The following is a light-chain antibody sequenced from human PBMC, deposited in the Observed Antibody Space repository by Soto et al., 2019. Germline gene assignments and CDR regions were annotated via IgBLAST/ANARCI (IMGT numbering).Light chain of an antibody. Sequence: ETVMTQSPAILSVSPGERVTLLCRASQSVGINLAWYQQKPGQPPRLFIYGASIKAPDTPARFSGSGSGTEFTLAISSLQFEDFAVYYCHQYNDGGTFGQGTKLDFK. CDR1: QSVGIN. J-gene: IGKJ2*01. V-gene: IGKV3-15*01. CDR2: GAS. CDR3: HQYNDGGT.